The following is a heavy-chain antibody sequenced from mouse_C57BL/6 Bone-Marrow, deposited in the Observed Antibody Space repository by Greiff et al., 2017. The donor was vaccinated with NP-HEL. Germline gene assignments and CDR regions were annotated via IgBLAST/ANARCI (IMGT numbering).Heavy chain of an antibody. Sequence: QVQLQQPGAELVMPGASVKLSCKASGYTFTSYWMHWVKQRPGQGLEWIGEIDPSDSYTNYNQKFKGKSTLTVDKSSSTAYMQLSSLTSEDSAVYYCAIGATVVPTPYYFDYWGQGTTLTVSS. D-gene: IGHD1-1*01. CDR3: AIGATVVPTPYYFDY. CDR1: GYTFTSYW. CDR2: IDPSDSYT. V-gene: IGHV1-69*01. J-gene: IGHJ2*01.